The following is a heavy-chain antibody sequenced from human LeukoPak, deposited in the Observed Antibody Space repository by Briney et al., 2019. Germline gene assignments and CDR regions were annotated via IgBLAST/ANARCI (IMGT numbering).Heavy chain of an antibody. V-gene: IGHV3-23*01. CDR3: AKWGDYNILTGYYDSDY. CDR2: ITGSDDIT. J-gene: IGHJ4*02. D-gene: IGHD3-9*01. Sequence: GASLRLSCAASGFIFSNYAMSWVRQAPGKGLEWVSAITGSDDITNYADSVKGRFTISRDNSKNTLYLQVNSLRAEDTAIYYCAKWGDYNILTGYYDSDYWGQGTLVTVSS. CDR1: GFIFSNYA.